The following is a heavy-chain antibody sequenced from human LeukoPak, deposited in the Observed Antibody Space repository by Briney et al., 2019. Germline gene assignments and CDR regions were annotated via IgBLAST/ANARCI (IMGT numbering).Heavy chain of an antibody. Sequence: PGGSLRLSCTASGFTLSAFAMSWVRQAPGKGPEWVSGSTGSVEYYASSVKGRFTISRDDSKNTLYLQMNSLGAEDTATYYCARGSDLASYNELEYWGQGTLVTVSS. D-gene: IGHD2-21*01. CDR1: GFTLSAFA. J-gene: IGHJ4*02. CDR3: ARGSDLASYNELEY. CDR2: STGSVE. V-gene: IGHV3-23*01.